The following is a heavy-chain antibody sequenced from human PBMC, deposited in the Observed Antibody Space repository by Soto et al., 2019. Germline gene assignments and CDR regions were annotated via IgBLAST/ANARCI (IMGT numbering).Heavy chain of an antibody. CDR3: ARHTPAISISDH. Sequence: SETLSLTCTVSGGSISSSNYYWGWIRQPPGRGLEWIGSIYHSGSTYYNPSLKSRVTISVDTSKNQFSLKMSSVTAADTAVYYCARHTPAISISDHWVQGTLVTVSS. J-gene: IGHJ4*02. CDR1: GGSISSSNYY. D-gene: IGHD2-15*01. CDR2: IYHSGST. V-gene: IGHV4-39*01.